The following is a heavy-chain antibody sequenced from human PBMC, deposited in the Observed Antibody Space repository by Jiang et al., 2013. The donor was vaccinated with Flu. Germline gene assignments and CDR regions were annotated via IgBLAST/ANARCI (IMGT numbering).Heavy chain of an antibody. V-gene: IGHV6-1*01. CDR1: GDSVSNNSAA. CDR3: ASSPYDSGGYYNWFDP. J-gene: IGHJ5*02. CDR2: TYYRSKWYN. Sequence: GLVKPSQTLSLTCAISGDSVSNNSAAWNWLRQSPSRGLEWLGRTYYRSKWYNDYAVSVKSRLTINPDTSKNQFSLQLNSVTPDDTAVYYCASSPYDSGGYYNWFDPWGQGNLVTVSS. D-gene: IGHD3-22*01.